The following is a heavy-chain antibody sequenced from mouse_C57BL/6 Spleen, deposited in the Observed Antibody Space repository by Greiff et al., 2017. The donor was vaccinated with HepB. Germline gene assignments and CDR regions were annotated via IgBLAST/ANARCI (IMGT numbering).Heavy chain of an antibody. CDR3: ERQWDYYYGSFAY. CDR2: FHPYNDDT. J-gene: IGHJ3*01. Sequence: QVQLLQSGAELVKPGASVKMSCKASGYTFTTYPIEWMKQNHGKSLEWIGNFHPYNDDTKYNEKFKGKATLTVEKSSSTVYLDLSLLTSDDSAVYYCERQWDYYYGSFAYWGQGTLVTVSA. D-gene: IGHD1-1*01. CDR1: GYTFTTYP. V-gene: IGHV1-47*01.